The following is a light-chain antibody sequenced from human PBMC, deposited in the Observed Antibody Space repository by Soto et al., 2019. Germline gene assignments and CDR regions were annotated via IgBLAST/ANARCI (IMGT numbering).Light chain of an antibody. J-gene: IGLJ2*01. CDR3: LLSYSGAGVV. CDR2: DTS. Sequence: QAVVAQEPSVTVSPGGTVTLTCGSSTGAVTSGHYPYWFQVKPGQVPRTLIYDTSNKHSWTPARFSGSLLGGKAALTLSGAQPEDEAEYYCLLSYSGAGVVFGGGTKLTVL. V-gene: IGLV7-46*01. CDR1: TGAVTSGHY.